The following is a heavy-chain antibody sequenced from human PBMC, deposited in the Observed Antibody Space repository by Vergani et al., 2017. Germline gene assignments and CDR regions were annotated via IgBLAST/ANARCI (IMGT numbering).Heavy chain of an antibody. CDR1: GFTFSNYD. CDR2: ISGSGDST. V-gene: IGHV3-23*01. D-gene: IGHD6-19*01. Sequence: EVQLLESGGGLVQPGGSLRLSCAASGFTFSNYDMSWVRQAPGKGLEWVSTISGSGDSTYYADSVKGRFTISRDNSKNTLYLQRNSRRAKDTAVYYWAKARIAVAASFDYWGQGTLVTVSS. CDR3: AKARIAVAASFDY. J-gene: IGHJ4*02.